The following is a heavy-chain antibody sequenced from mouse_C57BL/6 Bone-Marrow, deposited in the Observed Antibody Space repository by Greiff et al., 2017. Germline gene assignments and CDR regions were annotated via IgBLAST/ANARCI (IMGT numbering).Heavy chain of an antibody. V-gene: IGHV5-4*03. CDR2: ISDGGSYT. CDR3: ARGRDLWFAY. Sequence: EVKLVASGGGLVTPGGSLKLSCAASGFTFSSYAMSWVRQPPETRLECVATISDGGSYTYYPDNVKGRFTISRDNAKNNLDLQMSHLKSEDTTSYDCARGRDLWFAYWGQGTLVTVSA. CDR1: GFTFSSYA. J-gene: IGHJ3*01.